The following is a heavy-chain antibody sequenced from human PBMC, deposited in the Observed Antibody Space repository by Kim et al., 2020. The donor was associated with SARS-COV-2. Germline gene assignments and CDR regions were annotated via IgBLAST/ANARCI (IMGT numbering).Heavy chain of an antibody. D-gene: IGHD3-3*01. CDR1: GFTFTSSA. CDR2: IVVGSGNT. Sequence: SVKVSCKASGFTFTSSAMQWVRQARGQRLEWIGWIVVGSGNTNYAQKFQERVTITRDMSTSTAYMELSSLRSGDTAVYYCAAGPNTILGTGYYYYGMDVWGQGTTVTVSS. J-gene: IGHJ6*02. CDR3: AAGPNTILGTGYYYYGMDV. V-gene: IGHV1-58*02.